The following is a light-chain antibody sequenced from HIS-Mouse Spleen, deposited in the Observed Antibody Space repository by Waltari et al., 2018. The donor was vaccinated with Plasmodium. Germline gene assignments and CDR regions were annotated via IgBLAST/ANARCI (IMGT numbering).Light chain of an antibody. CDR1: QSVSSN. CDR2: GAS. V-gene: IGKV3-15*01. Sequence: EIVMTQSPATPSVSPGESATLSCRASQSVSSNLAWYQQKPGQAPRLLIYGASTSATGIPARFSGSGSGTEFTLTISSLQSEDFAVYYCQQYNNWSFTVGPRTKVDIK. CDR3: QQYNNWSFT. J-gene: IGKJ3*01.